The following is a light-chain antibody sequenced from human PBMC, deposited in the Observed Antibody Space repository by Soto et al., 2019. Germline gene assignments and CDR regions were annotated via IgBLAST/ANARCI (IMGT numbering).Light chain of an antibody. J-gene: IGLJ1*01. V-gene: IGLV1-40*01. Sequence: QSVLTQPPSVSGAPGQRVTISCTGGSSNIGAGYDVHWYQQFPGTAPKLLIFDNNNRPSGVPDRFSGSKSGTSASLAITGLQAEDEPDYFCQSQDNSPSGYVFCTGTKVTVL. CDR2: DNN. CDR3: QSQDNSPSGYV. CDR1: SSNIGAGYD.